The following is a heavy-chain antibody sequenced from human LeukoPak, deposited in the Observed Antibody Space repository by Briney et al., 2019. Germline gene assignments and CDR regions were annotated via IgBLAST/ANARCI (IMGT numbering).Heavy chain of an antibody. CDR1: GFTFSTNA. CDR3: AKDRAGFPLHGSDY. CDR2: ITGSDIRT. Sequence: GGSLRLSCAASGFTFSTNAMSWVRQAPGKGLEWVSGITGSDIRTYNADSAKGRFTITRDNSKSAPYLQMNNLRAEDTAVYYCAKDRAGFPLHGSDYWGQGTLVTVSS. J-gene: IGHJ4*02. V-gene: IGHV3-23*01. D-gene: IGHD2-15*01.